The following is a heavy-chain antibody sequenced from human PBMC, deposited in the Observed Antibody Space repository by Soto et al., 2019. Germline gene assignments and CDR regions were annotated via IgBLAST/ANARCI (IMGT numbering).Heavy chain of an antibody. CDR2: ITPNSGFT. V-gene: IGHV1-2*02. J-gene: IGHJ4*02. CDR3: AKDNGALVNLDN. D-gene: IGHD2-8*01. CDR1: GYTFTGHY. Sequence: KVSCKASGYTFTGHYMHWVRQAPGQGLEWMGWITPNSGFTNYAQKFQGRVTMTRDTSISTAYMELSRLTSDDTAVYFCAKDNGALVNLDNWGEGTPVTVSS.